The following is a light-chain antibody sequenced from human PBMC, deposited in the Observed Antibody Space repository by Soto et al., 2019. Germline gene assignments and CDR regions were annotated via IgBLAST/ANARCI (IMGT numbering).Light chain of an antibody. J-gene: IGLJ1*01. CDR3: SSYAGSNNLGV. CDR1: SGDIGYYNY. Sequence: QSVLTQPPSASGSPGQSVTISCTGTSGDIGYYNYVSWYQHHPGKAPKLIIYEVIKRPSGVPDRFSGSKSGNTASLTVSGLQAEDEADYYCSSYAGSNNLGVFGTGTKVTVL. V-gene: IGLV2-8*01. CDR2: EVI.